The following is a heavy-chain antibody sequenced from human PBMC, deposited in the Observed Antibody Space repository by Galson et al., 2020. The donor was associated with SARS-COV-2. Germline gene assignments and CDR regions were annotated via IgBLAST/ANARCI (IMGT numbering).Heavy chain of an antibody. J-gene: IGHJ5*02. CDR3: AKDMRLGELSLRGRGPLVS. CDR1: GFTFGDYW. V-gene: IGHV3-7*03. D-gene: IGHD3-16*02. CDR2: IKQDGSEK. Sequence: GESLKISCTASGFTFGDYWMSWVRQAPGKGLEWVANIKQDGSEKHYVDSVKGRFTISRDNATNSLYLQMNSLRAEDTALYYCAKDMRLGELSLRGRGPLVSWGQGTLVTGSS.